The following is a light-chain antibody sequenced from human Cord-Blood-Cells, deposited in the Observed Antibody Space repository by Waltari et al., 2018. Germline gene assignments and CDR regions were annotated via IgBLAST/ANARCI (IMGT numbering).Light chain of an antibody. J-gene: IGKJ2*01. CDR3: QQYYSYPRT. CDR1: QGISSY. V-gene: IGKV1-8*01. Sequence: AIRTTQSPSSFSASTGDRVTITCRASQGISSYLAWYQPKPGKAPKLLIYAASTLQSGVPSRFSGSGSGTDFTLTISCLQSEDFATYYCQQYYSYPRTFGQGTKLEIK. CDR2: AAS.